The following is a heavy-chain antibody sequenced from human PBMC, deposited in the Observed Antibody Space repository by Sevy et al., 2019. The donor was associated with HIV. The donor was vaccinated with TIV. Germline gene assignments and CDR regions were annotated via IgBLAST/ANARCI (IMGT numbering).Heavy chain of an antibody. Sequence: GGSLRLSCAASGFSFSSYWMSWVRQAPGKGLEWVLYISSSGDTTDYTDSVRGRFTISRDNAKKSLYLQMNSLRGEDTAIYYCVKRGGQYDLGMDVWGQGTTVTVSS. CDR2: ISSSGDTT. CDR3: VKRGGQYDLGMDV. D-gene: IGHD3-3*01. J-gene: IGHJ6*02. V-gene: IGHV3-48*04. CDR1: GFSFSSYW.